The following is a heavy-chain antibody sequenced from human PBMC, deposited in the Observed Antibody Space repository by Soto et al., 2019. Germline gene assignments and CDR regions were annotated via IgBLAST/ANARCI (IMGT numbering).Heavy chain of an antibody. D-gene: IGHD3-10*01. CDR3: ATPYMVRGRKYGMDV. CDR2: IIPIFGTA. J-gene: IGHJ6*02. Sequence: QVQLVQSGAEVKKPGSSVKVSCKASGGTFSSYAISWVRQAPGQGLDWMGGIIPIFGTANYEQKVQGRVKITADESTSTAYMELSSLRSEDTAVYYCATPYMVRGRKYGMDVWGQGTTVTVSS. CDR1: GGTFSSYA. V-gene: IGHV1-69*01.